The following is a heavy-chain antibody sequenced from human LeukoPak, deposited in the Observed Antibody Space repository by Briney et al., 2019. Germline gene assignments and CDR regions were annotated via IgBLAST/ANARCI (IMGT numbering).Heavy chain of an antibody. D-gene: IGHD3-22*01. CDR2: INPNSGGT. CDR3: ARDFRIDVVVKLTPPDY. J-gene: IGHJ4*02. Sequence: ASVKVSCKASGYTFTRYYMHWVRQAPGQGLEWMGRINPNSGGTNYAQKFQGRVTMTRDTSISTAYMELSRLRSDDTAVYYCARDFRIDVVVKLTPPDYWGQGTLVTVSS. CDR1: GYTFTRYY. V-gene: IGHV1-2*06.